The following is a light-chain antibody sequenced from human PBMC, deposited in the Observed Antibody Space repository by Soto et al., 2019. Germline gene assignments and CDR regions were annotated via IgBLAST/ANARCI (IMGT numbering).Light chain of an antibody. V-gene: IGKV1-5*03. CDR3: LQYRSFPRT. Sequence: IQMTQSPSTLSGSVGDRVTITCRASQTISSWLAWYQQKPGKAPKLLIYKASTLKSGVPSRFSGSGSGTEFTLTISSLQPEDFATYYCLQYRSFPRTFGQGTKVDIK. CDR1: QTISSW. CDR2: KAS. J-gene: IGKJ1*01.